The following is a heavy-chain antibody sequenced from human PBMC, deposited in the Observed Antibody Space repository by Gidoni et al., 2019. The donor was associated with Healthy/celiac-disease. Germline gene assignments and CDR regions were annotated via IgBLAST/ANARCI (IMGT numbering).Heavy chain of an antibody. J-gene: IGHJ4*02. CDR3: AKDPSSGGYLSPAYYFDY. V-gene: IGHV3-9*01. CDR1: GSTFDAYA. D-gene: IGHD6-19*01. CDR2: IRWNSVSR. Sequence: EMQLGESGGGLVHPGRSLRLSCSASGSTFDAYARHWVRQAPGKGLEWVAGIRWNSVSRVYADSVKGRFTISRDNAKTSLYLQMNSLRAEDTALYYCAKDPSSGGYLSPAYYFDYWGQGTLVTVSS.